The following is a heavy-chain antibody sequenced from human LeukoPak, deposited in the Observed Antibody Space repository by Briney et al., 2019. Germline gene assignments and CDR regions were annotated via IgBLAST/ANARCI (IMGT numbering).Heavy chain of an antibody. J-gene: IGHJ4*02. CDR1: GGSISSGTHY. Sequence: PSETLSLTCTVSGGSISSGTHYYNWIRQHPGKGLEWIGYIYYTGITSYNPPLRGRVSMSVDTSMNQVSLRVTSLTAADTAVYYCAASSGVTLGRFWGQGALVTVSS. CDR3: AASSGVTLGRF. CDR2: IYYTGIT. D-gene: IGHD4/OR15-4a*01. V-gene: IGHV4-31*03.